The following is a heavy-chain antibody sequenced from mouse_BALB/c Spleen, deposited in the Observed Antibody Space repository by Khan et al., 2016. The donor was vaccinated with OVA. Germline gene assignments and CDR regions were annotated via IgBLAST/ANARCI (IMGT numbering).Heavy chain of an antibody. J-gene: IGHJ4*01. Sequence: EVQLVESGPGLVKPSQSLSLTCTVTGYSITSDYAWNWIRQFPGNKLEWMGYISSTGSTSYNPSLKSRISITRAISKNQFFLQLKSVTTEDTATYYCARSLYYSYGYALDCWGRGTSVTVSS. D-gene: IGHD2-12*01. CDR3: ARSLYYSYGYALDC. CDR1: GYSITSDYA. CDR2: ISSTGST. V-gene: IGHV3-2*02.